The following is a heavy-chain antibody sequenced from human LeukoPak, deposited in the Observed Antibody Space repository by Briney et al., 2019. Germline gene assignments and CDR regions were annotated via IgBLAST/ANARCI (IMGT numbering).Heavy chain of an antibody. V-gene: IGHV4-34*01. CDR3: ARVHRHTVTTDYYYYMGV. J-gene: IGHJ6*03. D-gene: IGHD4-17*01. Sequence: PAETLSLTCAVYGGSFSGYYWSWIRQPPGKGLEWIGEINHSGSTNYNPSLKSRVTISVDTSKNQFSLKLSSVTAADTAVYYCARVHRHTVTTDYYYYMGVWGKGTTLTLSS. CDR2: INHSGST. CDR1: GGSFSGYY.